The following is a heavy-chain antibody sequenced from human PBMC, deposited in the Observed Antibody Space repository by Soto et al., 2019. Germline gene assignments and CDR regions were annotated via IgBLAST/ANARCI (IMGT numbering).Heavy chain of an antibody. J-gene: IGHJ3*02. CDR3: ARDQGLRPYYDAFDI. CDR1: GFTFSSYA. D-gene: IGHD1-26*01. Sequence: GGSLKLSCAASGFTFSSYAMHWVRQAPGKGLEYVSAISSNGGSTYYANSVKGRFTISRDNSKNTLYLQMGSLRAEDMAVYYCARDQGLRPYYDAFDIWGQGTMVTVSS. V-gene: IGHV3-64*01. CDR2: ISSNGGST.